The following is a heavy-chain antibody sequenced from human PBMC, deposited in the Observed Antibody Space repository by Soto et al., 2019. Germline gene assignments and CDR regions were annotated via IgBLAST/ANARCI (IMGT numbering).Heavy chain of an antibody. CDR1: GFTFTRHS. CDR3: ARSYSSGWEFDY. CDR2: ISDSSGTI. D-gene: IGHD6-19*01. V-gene: IGHV3-48*04. Sequence: AGGSLRLSCAASGFTFTRHSMNWVRQAAGKGLEWISYISDSSGTIYYADSVKGRFTVSRDNAQNSLSLKLNSLRVEDTAVYYCARSYSSGWEFDYWGQGTQVTVSS. J-gene: IGHJ4*02.